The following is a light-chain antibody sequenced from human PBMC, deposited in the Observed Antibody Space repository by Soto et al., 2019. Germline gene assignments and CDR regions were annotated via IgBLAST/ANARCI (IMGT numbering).Light chain of an antibody. J-gene: IGLJ3*02. CDR3: SSYSSTSALGV. CDR1: SSDIGVYNY. Sequence: SVLTQPASVSGSPGQSITISCTGTSSDIGVYNYVSWYQQHPGKAPKLIIYEVSNRPSGVSDRFSASKSGNTASLTISGLQTEDEADYYCSSYSSTSALGVFGGGTKLTVL. CDR2: EVS. V-gene: IGLV2-14*01.